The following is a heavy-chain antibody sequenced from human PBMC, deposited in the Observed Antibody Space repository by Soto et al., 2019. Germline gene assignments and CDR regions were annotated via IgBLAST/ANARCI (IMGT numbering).Heavy chain of an antibody. Sequence: QVQLVQSGAEVKKPGSSVKVSCKASGGTFSSYAISWVRQAPGQGLEWMGGIIPIFGTANYAQKFQGRVTITADESTSTAYMELSSLRSEDTAVYYCARKGGEGYSSSWYVWGWFDLWGQGTLVTVSS. CDR2: IIPIFGTA. CDR3: ARKGGEGYSSSWYVWGWFDL. CDR1: GGTFSSYA. D-gene: IGHD6-13*01. J-gene: IGHJ5*02. V-gene: IGHV1-69*01.